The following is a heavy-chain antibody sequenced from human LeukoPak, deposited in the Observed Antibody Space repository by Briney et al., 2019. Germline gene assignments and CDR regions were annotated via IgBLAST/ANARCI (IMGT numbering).Heavy chain of an antibody. CDR1: GLTFSSYA. Sequence: PGGSLRLSCAASGLTFSSYAMHWVRQAPGKGLEWVAVISYDGSNKYYADSVKGRFTISRDNSKNTLYLQMNSLRAEDTAVYYCARDRNYYDSSGLDYWGQGTLVTVSS. V-gene: IGHV3-30-3*01. J-gene: IGHJ4*02. D-gene: IGHD3-22*01. CDR2: ISYDGSNK. CDR3: ARDRNYYDSSGLDY.